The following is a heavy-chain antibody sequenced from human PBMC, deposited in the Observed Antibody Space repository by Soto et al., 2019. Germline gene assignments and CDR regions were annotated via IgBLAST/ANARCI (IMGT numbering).Heavy chain of an antibody. D-gene: IGHD6-19*01. CDR1: GYSFLYYA. Sequence: QVQLVQSGAEVRKPGASVKVSCKASGYSFLYYAITWVRQAPGQGLEWMGWISPYNANTKIGEGVQGRVTISTDTSATTAYLELKSLTTDDTAVYYCAVRGSGTSKALLGWGQGTLVTVSS. V-gene: IGHV1-18*01. CDR2: ISPYNANT. J-gene: IGHJ4*02. CDR3: AVRGSGTSKALLG.